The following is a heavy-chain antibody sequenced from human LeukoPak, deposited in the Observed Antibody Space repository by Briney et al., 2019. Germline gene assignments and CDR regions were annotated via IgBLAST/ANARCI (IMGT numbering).Heavy chain of an antibody. J-gene: IGHJ4*02. CDR3: ARGNWNDIVGYYFDY. CDR1: GGSFSAYY. Sequence: SETLSLTCAVYGGSFSAYYWSWIRQPPGKGLEWIGEINHSGSTNYNPSLKSRVTISVDTPKNQFSLKLSSVTAADTAVYYCARGNWNDIVGYYFDYWGQGTLVTVSS. V-gene: IGHV4-34*01. D-gene: IGHD1-1*01. CDR2: INHSGST.